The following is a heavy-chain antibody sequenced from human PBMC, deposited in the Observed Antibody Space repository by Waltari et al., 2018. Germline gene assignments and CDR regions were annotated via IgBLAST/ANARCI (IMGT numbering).Heavy chain of an antibody. CDR2: IRSKAYGGTT. V-gene: IGHV3-49*04. CDR1: GFTFGEYA. CDR3: TREPYGDYAGLI. J-gene: IGHJ4*02. D-gene: IGHD4-17*01. Sequence: EVQLVESGGGLVQPGRSLRLSCTASGFTFGEYAMSWVRQAPGKGLEWVGFIRSKAYGGTTEYAASVKGRFTISRDDSKSIAYLQMNSLKTEDTAVYYCTREPYGDYAGLIWGQGTLVTVSS.